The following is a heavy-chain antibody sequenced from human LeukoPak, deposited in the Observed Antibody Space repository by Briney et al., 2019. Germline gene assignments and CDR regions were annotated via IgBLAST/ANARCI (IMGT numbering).Heavy chain of an antibody. V-gene: IGHV7-4-1*02. CDR2: INTNTGNP. CDR1: GYTFTSYA. D-gene: IGHD6-13*01. Sequence: ASVKVSCKASGYTFTSYAMNWVRQAPGQGLEWMGWINTNTGNPTYAQGFTGRFVFSLDTSVSTAYLQISSLKAEDTAVYYCARDQQLVLRRWFDPWGQGTLVTVSS. J-gene: IGHJ5*02. CDR3: ARDQQLVLRRWFDP.